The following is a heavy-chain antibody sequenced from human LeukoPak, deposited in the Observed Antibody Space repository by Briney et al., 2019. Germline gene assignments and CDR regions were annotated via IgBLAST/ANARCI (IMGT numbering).Heavy chain of an antibody. CDR3: ARGMVVAARDY. D-gene: IGHD2-15*01. Sequence: GGSLRLSCAASGFTFSSYSMNWVRQAPGKGLEWISYISSSSRTVHYADSVKGRFTISRDNAKNSLYLQMNSLRDDDTAVYYCARGMVVAARDYWGQGTLVTVSS. J-gene: IGHJ4*02. V-gene: IGHV3-48*02. CDR1: GFTFSSYS. CDR2: ISSSSRTV.